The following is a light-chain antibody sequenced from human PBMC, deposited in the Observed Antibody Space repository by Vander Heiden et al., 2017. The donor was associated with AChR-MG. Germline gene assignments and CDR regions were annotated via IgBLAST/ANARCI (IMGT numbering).Light chain of an antibody. CDR3: QTWDTGFQV. J-gene: IGLJ3*02. CDR1: SGHSSYA. V-gene: IGLV4-69*01. Sequence: QLVVTQSPSASASLGASVKLPSTLSSGHSSYAIAWDQQRPEKGPRFLMKVNSDGSHTKGDGIPDRFSGSSSGAERYLIISSLQSEDEADYYCQTWDTGFQVFGGGTKVTVL. CDR2: VNSDGSH.